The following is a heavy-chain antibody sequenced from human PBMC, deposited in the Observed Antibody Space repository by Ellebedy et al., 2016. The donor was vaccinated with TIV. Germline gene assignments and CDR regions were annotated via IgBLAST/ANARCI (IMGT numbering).Heavy chain of an antibody. CDR3: AKDDDLSLRIRFDS. CDR2: ISSSSSYI. D-gene: IGHD2/OR15-2a*01. CDR1: GFTFGTYS. Sequence: PGGSLRLSCAASGFTFGTYSMNWVRQTPGKGLEWISSISSSSSYIYYADSVRGRFTISRDNSKNTLYLQMNSLRAEDTALYYCAKDDDLSLRIRFDSWGQGTLVTVSS. V-gene: IGHV3-21*04. J-gene: IGHJ5*01.